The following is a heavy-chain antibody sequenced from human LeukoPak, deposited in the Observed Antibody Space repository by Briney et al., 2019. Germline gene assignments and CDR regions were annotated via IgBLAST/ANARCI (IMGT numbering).Heavy chain of an antibody. Sequence: GESLKISCQASGYTFTDYWIGWVRQMPGKGLEWMGIIYPGDSDTRYSPSFQGQVTISADKSISTAYLQWSSLKASDTAMYYCARHIRVPAANDYYYYYMDVWGKGTTVTVSS. CDR1: GYTFTDYW. D-gene: IGHD2-2*01. J-gene: IGHJ6*03. CDR2: IYPGDSDT. V-gene: IGHV5-51*01. CDR3: ARHIRVPAANDYYYYYMDV.